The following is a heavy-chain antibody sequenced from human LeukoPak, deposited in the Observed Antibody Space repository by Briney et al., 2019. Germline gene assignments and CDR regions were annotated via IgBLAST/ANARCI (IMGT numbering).Heavy chain of an antibody. CDR1: GGSITGYC. Sequence: KPSETLSLTCTVSGGSITGYCWSWIRQPPGKGLEWIGYIYYSGNTDSNPSLKSRVTISVDTSKNQFSLKLSSVTAADTAVYYCARTYCSGGSCHFDYWGQGTLVTVSS. D-gene: IGHD2-15*01. V-gene: IGHV4-59*08. CDR2: IYYSGNT. J-gene: IGHJ4*02. CDR3: ARTYCSGGSCHFDY.